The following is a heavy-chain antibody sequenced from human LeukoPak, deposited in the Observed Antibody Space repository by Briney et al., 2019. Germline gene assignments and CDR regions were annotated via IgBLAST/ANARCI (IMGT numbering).Heavy chain of an antibody. CDR1: GYTFTGYY. CDR3: ARDTDHIVDY. Sequence: ASVKVSCKASGYTFTGYYMHWVRQAPGQGLEWMGRINPNSGGTNYAQKFQGRVTMTTDTFTNTAYLELTSLSSDDTAIYYCARDTDHIVDYWGQGTLVTVSS. CDR2: INPNSGGT. D-gene: IGHD2-21*01. J-gene: IGHJ4*02. V-gene: IGHV1-2*06.